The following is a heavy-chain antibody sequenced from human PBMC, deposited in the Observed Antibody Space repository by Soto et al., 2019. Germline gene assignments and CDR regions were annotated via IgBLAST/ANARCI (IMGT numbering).Heavy chain of an antibody. Sequence: GSLRLSCAASGFTFSSYATSWVRQAPGKGLEWVSAISGSGGSTYYADSVKGRVSISRDTSKNTLYLQMNSLRAEDTAVYYCAKARDTADVWGQGSTVTVSS. V-gene: IGHV3-23*01. D-gene: IGHD5-18*01. CDR1: GFTFSSYA. CDR3: AKARDTADV. CDR2: ISGSGGST. J-gene: IGHJ6*02.